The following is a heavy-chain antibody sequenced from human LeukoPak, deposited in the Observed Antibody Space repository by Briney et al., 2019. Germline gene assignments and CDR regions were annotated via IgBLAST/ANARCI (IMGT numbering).Heavy chain of an antibody. J-gene: IGHJ5*01. CDR2: IYPGDSDT. Sequence: GESLKISCKASGYRFTHYWIGWVRQMPGKGLEWMGIIYPGDSDTKYSPSFQGQVTISADKSISTAYLQWSSLKASDTAMYYCARRITIFGDGNWFDFWGQGTLVTVSS. CDR3: ARRITIFGDGNWFDF. CDR1: GYRFTHYW. V-gene: IGHV5-51*01. D-gene: IGHD3-3*01.